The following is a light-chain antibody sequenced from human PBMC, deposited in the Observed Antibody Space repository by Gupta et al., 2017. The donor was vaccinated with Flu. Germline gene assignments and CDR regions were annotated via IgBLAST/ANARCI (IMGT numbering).Light chain of an antibody. J-gene: IGKJ3*01. CDR2: WAS. V-gene: IGKV4-1*01. CDR1: QSVLYSSNNKNY. Sequence: DIVMTQSPDSLAVSLGERATINCKSSQSVLYSSNNKNYLAWYHQKPGQPPKLLIYWASTRESGVPDRFSGSGSGTDFTLTISSLHAEDVAVYYCQQYYSTPPTFGPGTKVDIK. CDR3: QQYYSTPPT.